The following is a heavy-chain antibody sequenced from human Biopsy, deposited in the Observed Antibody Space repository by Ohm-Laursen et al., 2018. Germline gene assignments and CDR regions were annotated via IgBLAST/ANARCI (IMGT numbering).Heavy chain of an antibody. V-gene: IGHV1-2*02. Sequence: SVKVSCKASGYTFTRYYIHWVRQAPGQGLEWMGWISPKSGGTNYAQKFQGNITMTKNTSMSTAYMEMSRLRSDDTAVYYCALQSVAQMKNFDYWGQGTLVTVSS. D-gene: IGHD6-19*01. CDR2: ISPKSGGT. CDR1: GYTFTRYY. J-gene: IGHJ4*02. CDR3: ALQSVAQMKNFDY.